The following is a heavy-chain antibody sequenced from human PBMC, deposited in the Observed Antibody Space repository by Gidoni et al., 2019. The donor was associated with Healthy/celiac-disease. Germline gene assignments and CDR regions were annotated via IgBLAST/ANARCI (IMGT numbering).Heavy chain of an antibody. J-gene: IGHJ3*02. CDR3: AREGRLRGDAFDI. V-gene: IGHV3-30-3*01. D-gene: IGHD4-17*01. Sequence: QVQLVESGGGVVQPGRSLILSCAAPGFPFSSYAMHWVRQAPGKGLEWVAVISYDGSNKYYADSVKGRFTISRDNSKNTLYLQMNSLRAEDTAVYYCAREGRLRGDAFDIWGQGTMVTVSS. CDR1: GFPFSSYA. CDR2: ISYDGSNK.